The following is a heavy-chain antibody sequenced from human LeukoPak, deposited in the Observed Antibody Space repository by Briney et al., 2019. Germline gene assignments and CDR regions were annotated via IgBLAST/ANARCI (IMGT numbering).Heavy chain of an antibody. CDR2: FDPEDGET. J-gene: IGHJ5*02. Sequence: GPVKVSCKVSGYTLTELSMHWVRQAPGKGLEWMGGFDPEDGETIYAQKFQGRVTMTRDTSTSTVYMELSSLRSEDTAVYYCARVGYCSSTSCYSTGGWFDPWGQGTLVTVSS. CDR3: ARVGYCSSTSCYSTGGWFDP. D-gene: IGHD2-2*01. CDR1: GYTLTELS. V-gene: IGHV1-24*01.